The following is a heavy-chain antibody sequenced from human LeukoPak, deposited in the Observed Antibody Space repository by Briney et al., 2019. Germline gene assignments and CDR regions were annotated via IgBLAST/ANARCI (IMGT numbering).Heavy chain of an antibody. CDR1: GYTLTELS. D-gene: IGHD6-19*01. J-gene: IGHJ6*03. CDR2: FDPEDGET. V-gene: IGHV1-24*01. CDR3: ARGISTAATVAGKRYYYYYYMDV. Sequence: GASVKVSCKVSGYTLTELSMHWVRQAPGKGLEWMGGFDPEDGETIYAQKFQGRVTMTEDTSTDTAYMELSSLRSEDTAVYYCARGISTAATVAGKRYYYYYYMDVWGKGTTVTVSS.